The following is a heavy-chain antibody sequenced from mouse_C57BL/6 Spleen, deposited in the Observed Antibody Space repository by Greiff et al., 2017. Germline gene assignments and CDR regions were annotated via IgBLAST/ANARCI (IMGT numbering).Heavy chain of an antibody. V-gene: IGHV1-42*01. Sequence: VQLQQSGPELVKPGASVKISCKASGYSFTGYYMNWVKQSPEKSLEWIGEINPSTGGTTYNQKFKAKATLTVDKSSSTASMQLKSLTSEDSAVYYCARNYYGSSYYFDYWGQGTTLTVSS. D-gene: IGHD1-1*01. CDR1: GYSFTGYY. CDR2: INPSTGGT. CDR3: ARNYYGSSYYFDY. J-gene: IGHJ2*01.